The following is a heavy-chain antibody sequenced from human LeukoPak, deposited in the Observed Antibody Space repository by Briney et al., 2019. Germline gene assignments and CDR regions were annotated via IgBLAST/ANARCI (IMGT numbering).Heavy chain of an antibody. J-gene: IGHJ4*02. CDR1: GLLVNDYY. CDR3: ARDLRHVDIVATTDDY. V-gene: IGHV3-21*01. CDR2: ISSSSSYI. D-gene: IGHD5-12*01. Sequence: PGGSLRLSCAASGLLVNDYYMSWVRQAPGKGLEWVSSISSSSSYIYYADSVKGRFTISRDNAKNSLYLQMNSLRAEDTAVYYCARDLRHVDIVATTDDYWGQGTLVTVSS.